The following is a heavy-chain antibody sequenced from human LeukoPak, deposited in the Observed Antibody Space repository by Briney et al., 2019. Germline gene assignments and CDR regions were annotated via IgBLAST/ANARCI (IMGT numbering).Heavy chain of an antibody. CDR2: INLDGSEK. J-gene: IGHJ4*02. V-gene: IGHV3-7*01. D-gene: IGHD5-12*01. CDR3: ARGITSGPRRYDVRNFDY. Sequence: GGSLRLSCTGSGFIFSTSWMTWVRQAPGKGLEWVVNINLDGSEKYYVDSVKGRFTISRDNAKNSLYLQMNSLRAEDTAVYYCARGITSGPRRYDVRNFDYWGQGTPVTVSS. CDR1: GFIFSTSW.